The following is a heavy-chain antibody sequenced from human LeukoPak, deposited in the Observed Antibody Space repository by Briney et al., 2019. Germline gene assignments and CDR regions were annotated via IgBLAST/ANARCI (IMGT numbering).Heavy chain of an antibody. J-gene: IGHJ4*02. V-gene: IGHV3-23*01. D-gene: IGHD2-21*02. Sequence: GGSLRLSCAASGFTFSSYAMTWVRQAPGKGLEWVSSISGSGGTTYSTDSVKGRFTISRDNSKNTLYLQMNSLRAEDTAVYYCAKYVVVTAIRHFDYWGQGTLVTVSS. CDR3: AKYVVVTAIRHFDY. CDR1: GFTFSSYA. CDR2: ISGSGGTT.